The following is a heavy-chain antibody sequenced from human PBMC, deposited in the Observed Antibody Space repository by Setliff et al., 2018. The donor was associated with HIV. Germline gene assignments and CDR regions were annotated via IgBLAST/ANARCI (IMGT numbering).Heavy chain of an antibody. V-gene: IGHV3-23*01. CDR1: DLAFSSYA. Sequence: GGSLRLSCQASDLAFSSYAMSWVRQAPGKGLEWVSIASPSGGTTYYADSVKGRFTISRDDAENSLYLQMSILRADDTALYYCVREAGASGGFDRADFDYWGQGTLVTVSS. J-gene: IGHJ4*02. CDR2: ASPSGGTT. CDR3: VREAGASGGFDRADFDY. D-gene: IGHD5-12*01.